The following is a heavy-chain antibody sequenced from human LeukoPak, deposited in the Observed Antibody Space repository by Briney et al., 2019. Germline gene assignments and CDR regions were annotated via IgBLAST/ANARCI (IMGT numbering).Heavy chain of an antibody. CDR2: IYTSGSA. CDR3: ARVYCSGNRCWDFDY. J-gene: IGHJ4*02. CDR1: GDSISIYY. D-gene: IGHD2-15*01. Sequence: SETLSLTCTVSGDSISIYYWSWIRQPAGKGLEWIGRIYTSGSANYNPSLKSRVTMSVDTSKNQFSLKLSSVTAADTAVYFCARVYCSGNRCWDFDYWGPGTLVTVSS. V-gene: IGHV4-4*07.